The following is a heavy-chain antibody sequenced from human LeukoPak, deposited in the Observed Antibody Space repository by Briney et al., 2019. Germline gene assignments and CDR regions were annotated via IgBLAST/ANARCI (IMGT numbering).Heavy chain of an antibody. CDR2: IKQDGSET. CDR1: GFTFTSYW. D-gene: IGHD2/OR15-2a*01. Sequence: GGSLKLSCEASGFTFTSYWMNWVRQAPGKGLEWVANIKQDGSETNYVDYVKGRFTISRDNAKNSVYMQMNSLRAEDTAVYYCSRDGWGMNSREGAFDIWHEGTMVAVSS. V-gene: IGHV3-7*01. CDR3: SRDGWGMNSREGAFDI. J-gene: IGHJ3*02.